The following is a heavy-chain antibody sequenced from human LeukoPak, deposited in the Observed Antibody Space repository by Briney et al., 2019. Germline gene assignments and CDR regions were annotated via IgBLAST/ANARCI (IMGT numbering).Heavy chain of an antibody. CDR1: GYTFTSYG. CDR3: ARVITMVRGYYYYGMDV. V-gene: IGHV1-18*04. Sequence: ASVKVSCKASGYTFTSYGISWVRQAPGQGLEWMGWISAYDGNTNYAQKLQGRVTMTTDTSTSTAYMELRSLRSDDTAVYYCARVITMVRGYYYYGMDVWGKGTTATVSS. J-gene: IGHJ6*04. D-gene: IGHD3-10*01. CDR2: ISAYDGNT.